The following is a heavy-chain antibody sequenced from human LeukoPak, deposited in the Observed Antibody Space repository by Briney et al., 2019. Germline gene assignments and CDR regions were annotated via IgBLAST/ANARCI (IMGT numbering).Heavy chain of an antibody. CDR2: INPNSGGT. Sequence: VQVSCQASGYTFTCYYMHWVRQAPGQGLEWMGWINPNSGGTNYAQKFQGRVTMTRDTSISTAYMELSRLRSDDTAVYYCARDLHYYDSSGYSPSDAFDIWGQGTMVTVSS. CDR3: ARDLHYYDSSGYSPSDAFDI. J-gene: IGHJ3*02. V-gene: IGHV1-2*02. CDR1: GYTFTCYY. D-gene: IGHD3-22*01.